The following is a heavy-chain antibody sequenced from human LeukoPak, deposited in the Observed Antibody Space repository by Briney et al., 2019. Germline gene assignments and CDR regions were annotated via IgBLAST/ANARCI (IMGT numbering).Heavy chain of an antibody. Sequence: ASVKVSCKASGYTFIGYYMHWVRQAPGQGLEWMGWINPNNGGTNYAQKFQSRVTMTRDRSISTAYMELSRLRSDDTAVYYCAKDPTIRSFDSWGQGTLVTVFS. D-gene: IGHD1-14*01. J-gene: IGHJ4*02. V-gene: IGHV1-2*02. CDR1: GYTFIGYY. CDR2: INPNNGGT. CDR3: AKDPTIRSFDS.